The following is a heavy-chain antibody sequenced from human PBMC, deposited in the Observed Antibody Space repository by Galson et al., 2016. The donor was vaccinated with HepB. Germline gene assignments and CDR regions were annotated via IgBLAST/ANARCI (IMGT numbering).Heavy chain of an antibody. V-gene: IGHV4-39*01. CDR3: ARALEYRDAGSPYNWFEP. J-gene: IGHJ5*02. CDR2: ISYSGST. Sequence: ETLSLTCTVSGGSISSTSHHYWGWIRQSPGKGLEWIGSISYSGSTHYSPSLKSRVTISGDTSKNQFYLKLNSMSAADTAVYYCARALEYRDAGSPYNWFEPWGQGTLVTVSP. D-gene: IGHD6-6*01. CDR1: GGSISSTSHHY.